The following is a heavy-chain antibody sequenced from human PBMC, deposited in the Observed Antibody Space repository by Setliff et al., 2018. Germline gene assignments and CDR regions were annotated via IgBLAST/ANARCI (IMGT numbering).Heavy chain of an antibody. V-gene: IGHV1-69*05. CDR2: IIPIFGTA. D-gene: IGHD6-19*01. J-gene: IGHJ3*02. CDR1: GGTFSSYA. CDR3: ATGYSSGWSGFDAFDI. Sequence: GASVKVSCKASGGTFSSYAISWVRQAPGQGLEWMGGIIPIFGTANYAQKFQGRVTITTDESTSTAYMELSSLRSEDTAVYYCATGYSSGWSGFDAFDIWGQGTMVTVSS.